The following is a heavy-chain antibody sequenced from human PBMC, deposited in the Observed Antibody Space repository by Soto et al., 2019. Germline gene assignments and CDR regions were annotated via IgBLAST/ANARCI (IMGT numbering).Heavy chain of an antibody. Sequence: DVQLVESGGGLVQPGRSLRLSCAASGFAFNDYAMHWVRQAPGKGLEWVAGISWHSANIAYADSVKGRFTISRDNAKNSLYLQMNSLRSEHTALYYCAKDAVGSHYFYYRDAWGKGTAVTVSS. CDR3: AKDAVGSHYFYYRDA. CDR1: GFAFNDYA. V-gene: IGHV3-9*01. CDR2: ISWHSANI. D-gene: IGHD3-10*01. J-gene: IGHJ6*03.